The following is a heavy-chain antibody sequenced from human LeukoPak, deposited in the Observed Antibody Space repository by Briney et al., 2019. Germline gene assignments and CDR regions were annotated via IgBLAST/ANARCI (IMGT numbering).Heavy chain of an antibody. V-gene: IGHV3-30*03. D-gene: IGHD2-15*01. J-gene: IGHJ3*02. CDR3: ARVHCSGGSCYKDAFDI. CDR2: ISYDASLK. Sequence: GGSLRLSCVASGFMFSNYAMHWVRQAPGKGLEWVAVISYDASLKHYGDFVQGRFVVSRDNAKNTLYLQMNSLRAEDTALYYCARVHCSGGSCYKDAFDIWGQGTMVTVSS. CDR1: GFMFSNYA.